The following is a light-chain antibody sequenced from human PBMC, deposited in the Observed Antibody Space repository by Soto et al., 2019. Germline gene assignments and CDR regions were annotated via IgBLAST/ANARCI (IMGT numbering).Light chain of an antibody. CDR3: GSYASGSSLVL. V-gene: IGLV2-14*01. CDR1: SSDVGGYNY. Sequence: QSALTQPASVSGSPGQSITISCTGTSSDVGGYNYVSWYQQYPGKAPKLMIYGVSNRPSGVSNRFSGSKSGNTASLTISGLQAEDEADYYCGSYASGSSLVLFGGGTKLTDL. J-gene: IGLJ2*01. CDR2: GVS.